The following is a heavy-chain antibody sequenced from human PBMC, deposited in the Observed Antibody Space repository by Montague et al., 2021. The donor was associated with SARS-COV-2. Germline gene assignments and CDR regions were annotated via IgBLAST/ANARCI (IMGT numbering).Heavy chain of an antibody. Sequence: SETLSLTCTVSGGSISSYYWSWIRQPPGKGLEWIGYIYYSGSTNYNPSLKSRVTISVDTSKNQFSLKLSSVTAADTAVYYCASGDITMVQGVIGYGMDVWGRGTTVTVSS. CDR3: ASGDITMVQGVIGYGMDV. V-gene: IGHV4-59*01. J-gene: IGHJ6*02. D-gene: IGHD3-10*01. CDR2: IYYSGST. CDR1: GGSISSYY.